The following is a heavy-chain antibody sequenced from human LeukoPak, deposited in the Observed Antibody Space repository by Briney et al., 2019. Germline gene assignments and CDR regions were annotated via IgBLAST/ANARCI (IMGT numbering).Heavy chain of an antibody. V-gene: IGHV3-23*01. J-gene: IGHJ4*02. CDR1: GFTFSSYA. D-gene: IGHD3-22*01. CDR3: AKFHYDSSGLDY. CDR2: ISGSGGST. Sequence: PRGSLRLSCAASGFTFSSYAMSWVRQAPGKGLEWVSAISGSGGSTYFADSVKGRFTISRDNSKNTLYLQMNSLRAEDTAVYYCAKFHYDSSGLDYWGQGTLVTVSS.